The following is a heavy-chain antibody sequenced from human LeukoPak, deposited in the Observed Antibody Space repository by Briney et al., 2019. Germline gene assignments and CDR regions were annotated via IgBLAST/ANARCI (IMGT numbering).Heavy chain of an antibody. D-gene: IGHD3-22*01. CDR2: IYHSGTT. CDR3: ARGLRDRSGFYPCYYDL. Sequence: SETLSLTCAVSGYTITSGRYWGWIRQAPGKGLERIGNIYHSGTTYYSPSLQSPVTISLDTSKNEFSLKLSSVTAADTAVYYCARGLRDRSGFYPCYYDLWGQGTLVVVSS. CDR1: GYTITSGRY. J-gene: IGHJ4*02. V-gene: IGHV4-38-2*01.